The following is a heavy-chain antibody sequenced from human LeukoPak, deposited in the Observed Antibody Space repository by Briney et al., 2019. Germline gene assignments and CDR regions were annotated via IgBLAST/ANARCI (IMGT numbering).Heavy chain of an antibody. D-gene: IGHD6-13*01. V-gene: IGHV4-61*02. CDR1: GGSISSGSYY. CDR3: ARALGSVILAAAGSFGH. J-gene: IGHJ1*01. Sequence: PSQTLSLTCTVSGGSISSGSYYWSWIRQPAGKGLEWIGRIYTSGSTNYNPSLKSRVTISVDTSKNQFSLKLSSVTAADTAVYYCARALGSVILAAAGSFGHWGQGTLVTVSS. CDR2: IYTSGST.